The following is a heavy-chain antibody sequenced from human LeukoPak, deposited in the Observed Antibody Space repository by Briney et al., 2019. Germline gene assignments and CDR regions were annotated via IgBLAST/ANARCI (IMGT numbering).Heavy chain of an antibody. Sequence: ASVKVSCKASGYTFTSYDINWVRQATGQGLEWMGWMSPNSGNTGYAQKFQGRVTMTRNTSISTAYMELSSLRSEDTAVYYCARGRDIVVVPAANNYYYYGMDVWGQGTTVTVSS. CDR1: GYTFTSYD. J-gene: IGHJ6*02. CDR2: MSPNSGNT. D-gene: IGHD2-2*01. CDR3: ARGRDIVVVPAANNYYYYGMDV. V-gene: IGHV1-8*01.